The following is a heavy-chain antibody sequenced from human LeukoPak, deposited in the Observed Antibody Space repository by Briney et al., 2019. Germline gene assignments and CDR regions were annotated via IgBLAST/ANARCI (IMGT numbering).Heavy chain of an antibody. D-gene: IGHD1-7*01. CDR1: GGSFSGYY. CDR3: ASVGTTMVY. Sequence: PSETLSLTCAVYGGSFSGYYWSWIRQPPGEGLEWIGEINHSGSTNYNPSLKSRVTISVDTSKNQFSLKLSSVTAADTAVYYCASVGTTMVYWGQGTLVTVSS. CDR2: INHSGST. J-gene: IGHJ4*02. V-gene: IGHV4-34*01.